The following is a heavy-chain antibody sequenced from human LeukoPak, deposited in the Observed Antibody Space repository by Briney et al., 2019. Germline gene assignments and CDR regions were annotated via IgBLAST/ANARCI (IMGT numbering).Heavy chain of an antibody. Sequence: ASVKVSCKASGYTFTGYYMHWVRQAPGQGLEWMGWISAYNGNTNYAQKLQGRVTMTTDTSTSTAYMELRSLRSDDTAVYYCARDRDTAMVYDAFDIWGQGTMVTVSS. CDR3: ARDRDTAMVYDAFDI. J-gene: IGHJ3*02. CDR2: ISAYNGNT. V-gene: IGHV1-18*04. D-gene: IGHD5-18*01. CDR1: GYTFTGYY.